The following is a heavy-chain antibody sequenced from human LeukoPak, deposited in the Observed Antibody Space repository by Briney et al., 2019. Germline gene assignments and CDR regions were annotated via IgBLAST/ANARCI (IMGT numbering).Heavy chain of an antibody. CDR2: ISSSGSTI. D-gene: IGHD3-22*01. J-gene: IGHJ4*02. Sequence: GGSLRLSCAASGFTFSDYYMSWIRQAPGKGLEWVSYISSSGSTIYYADSVKGRLTISRDNAKNTLFLQMNSLRVEDTAVYYCATKRHYDRSGFFYPFDYWGQGTLVIVSS. CDR3: ATKRHYDRSGFFYPFDY. CDR1: GFTFSDYY. V-gene: IGHV3-11*01.